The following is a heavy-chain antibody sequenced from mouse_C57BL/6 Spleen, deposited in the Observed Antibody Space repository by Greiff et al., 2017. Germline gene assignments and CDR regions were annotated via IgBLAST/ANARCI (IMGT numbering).Heavy chain of an antibody. V-gene: IGHV1-52*01. J-gene: IGHJ1*03. CDR1: GYTFTSYW. Sequence: QVHVKQSGAELVRPGTSVKVSCKASGYTFTSYWMHWVKQRPIQGLEWIGNIDPSDSATHYNQKFKDKATLTVAKSSSTAYMQLSSLTSEDSAVYYCARGGGNLAFDVWGTGTTVTVSS. D-gene: IGHD2-1*01. CDR2: IDPSDSAT. CDR3: ARGGGNLAFDV.